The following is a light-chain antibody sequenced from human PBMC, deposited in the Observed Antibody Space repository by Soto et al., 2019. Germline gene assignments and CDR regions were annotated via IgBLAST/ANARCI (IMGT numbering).Light chain of an antibody. CDR2: EVH. CDR1: SSDVGGYNY. J-gene: IGLJ3*02. Sequence: QSALTQPPSASGSLGQSVTFSCTGTSSDVGGYNYVSWYQQHPGKAPKLIIYEVHKRPSGVPDRFSGSKSGNTASLTVSGIQAEDEADYHCSSYGGNVWVFGGGTKLTVL. CDR3: SSYGGNVWV. V-gene: IGLV2-8*01.